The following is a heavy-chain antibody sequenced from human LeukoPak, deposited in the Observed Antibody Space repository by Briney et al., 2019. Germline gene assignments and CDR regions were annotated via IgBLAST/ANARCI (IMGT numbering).Heavy chain of an antibody. D-gene: IGHD2-15*01. Sequence: GGSLRLSCAASGFTFSSYSMNWVRQAPGKGLEWVSYISSSSSTIYYADSVKGRFTISRDNAKNSLYLQMNSLRAEDTAVYYCAKGGSNVVVVAATPIAYAFDIWGQGTMVTVSS. CDR1: GFTFSSYS. J-gene: IGHJ3*02. CDR2: ISSSSSTI. V-gene: IGHV3-48*04. CDR3: AKGGSNVVVVAATPIAYAFDI.